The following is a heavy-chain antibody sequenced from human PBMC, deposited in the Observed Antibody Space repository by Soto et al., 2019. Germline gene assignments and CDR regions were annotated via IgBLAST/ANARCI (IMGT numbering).Heavy chain of an antibody. CDR1: GFTFTSSA. J-gene: IGHJ4*02. D-gene: IGHD3-16*01. CDR3: AAEGPGSQLGAFDY. Sequence: GASVKVSCKASGFTFTSSAMQWVRQARGQRLEWIGWIVVGSGNTNYAQKFQERVTITRDMSTSTAYMELSSLRSEDTAVYYCAAEGPGSQLGAFDYWGQGTLVTVSS. CDR2: IVVGSGNT. V-gene: IGHV1-58*02.